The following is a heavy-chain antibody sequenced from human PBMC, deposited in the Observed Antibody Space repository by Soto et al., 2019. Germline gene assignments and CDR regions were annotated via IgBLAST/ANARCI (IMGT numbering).Heavy chain of an antibody. CDR1: GFTFSSYW. CDR2: INSDGSST. D-gene: IGHD3-9*01. J-gene: IGHJ4*02. CDR3: ARDRYFDWFDENDY. V-gene: IGHV3-74*01. Sequence: EVQLVESGGGLVQPGGSLRLSCAASGFTFSSYWKHWVRQAPGKGLVWVSRINSDGSSTSYADSVKGRFTISRDNAKNTLYLQMNSLRAVDTAVYYCARDRYFDWFDENDYWGQGTLVTVSS.